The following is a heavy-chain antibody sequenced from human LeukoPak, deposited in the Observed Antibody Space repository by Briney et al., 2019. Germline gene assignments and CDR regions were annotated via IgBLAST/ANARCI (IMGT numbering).Heavy chain of an antibody. CDR2: FHNSGTS. Sequence: SETLSLTCTVSDDSISDYYRGWVRQPPGKGLEWVGYFHNSGTSTYNPSLKSRVTISADTSKNQFSLKLNSLTTADTAVYYCTRGAGWLIDYWGQGILVTVSS. CDR1: DDSISDYY. J-gene: IGHJ4*02. D-gene: IGHD3-16*01. CDR3: TRGAGWLIDY. V-gene: IGHV4-59*01.